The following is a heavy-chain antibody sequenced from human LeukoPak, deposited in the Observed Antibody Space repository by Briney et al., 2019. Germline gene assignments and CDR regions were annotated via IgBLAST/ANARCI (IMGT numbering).Heavy chain of an antibody. V-gene: IGHV3-23*01. Sequence: GGSLRLSCAASGFTFSTYAMTWVRQAPGKGLEWVSAILGSGGGTYYADSVKGRFTISRDNSKNTLYLQMNSLRAEDTAVYYCATTPGAYYYYHMDVWGQGTTVTVSS. CDR3: ATTPGAYYYYHMDV. D-gene: IGHD3-10*01. CDR1: GFTFSTYA. J-gene: IGHJ6*02. CDR2: ILGSGGGT.